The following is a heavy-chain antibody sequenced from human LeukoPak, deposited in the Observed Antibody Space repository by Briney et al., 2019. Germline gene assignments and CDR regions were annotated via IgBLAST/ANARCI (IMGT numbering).Heavy chain of an antibody. V-gene: IGHV3-23*01. CDR2: ITSSGDGT. D-gene: IGHD3-16*01. CDR1: GFTFSIYA. CDR3: AKGPQLGSAYHPDY. Sequence: PGGSLRLSCAASGFTFSIYAMSWVRQAPGKGLQWVSSITSSGDGTYYADSVKGRFTISRDNSENMLYLQMNSLRVEDTAVYFCAKGPQLGSAYHPDYWGQGTLVTVSS. J-gene: IGHJ4*02.